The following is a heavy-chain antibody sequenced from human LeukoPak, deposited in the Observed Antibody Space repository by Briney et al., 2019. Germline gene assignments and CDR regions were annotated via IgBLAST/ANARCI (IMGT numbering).Heavy chain of an antibody. CDR2: TNSGGAT. CDR1: GFTVSSNY. CDR3: ARDMNL. J-gene: IGHJ6*02. Sequence: GGSLRLSCAASGFTVSSNYMSWVRQAPGKGLEWVSVTNSGGATDYADSVKGRFTVSRDNSKNTLYLQMNSLRAEDTAVYYCARDMNLWGQGTTVTVSS. V-gene: IGHV3-53*01.